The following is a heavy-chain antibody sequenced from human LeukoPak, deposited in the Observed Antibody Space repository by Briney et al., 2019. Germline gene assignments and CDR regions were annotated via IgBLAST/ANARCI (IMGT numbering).Heavy chain of an antibody. J-gene: IGHJ6*02. V-gene: IGHV1-8*01. CDR1: GYTFTSYD. CDR3: ARSRVVVPATNYYYYGMDV. CDR2: MNPNSGNT. Sequence: ASVKVSCKASGYTFTSYDINWVRQATGQGLEWMGWMNPNSGNTGYAQKFQGRVTMTWNTSISTAYMELSSLRSEDTAVYYCARSRVVVPATNYYYYGMDVWGQGTTVTVSS. D-gene: IGHD2-15*01.